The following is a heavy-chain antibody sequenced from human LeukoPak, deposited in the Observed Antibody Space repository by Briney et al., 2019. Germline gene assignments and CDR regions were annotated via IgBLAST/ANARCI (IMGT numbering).Heavy chain of an antibody. Sequence: GGSLSLSCAASGFTYSSFAMIWLRQATGKGVEWVTAISGSGGSTYYADSVKGRFNISRDNSKNTLYLQMNSLRAEDTAVYYCAKMAGLTYGDYYFAYWGQGTLVTVSS. CDR2: ISGSGGST. V-gene: IGHV3-23*01. CDR1: GFTYSSFA. J-gene: IGHJ4*02. CDR3: AKMAGLTYGDYYFAY. D-gene: IGHD2-21*02.